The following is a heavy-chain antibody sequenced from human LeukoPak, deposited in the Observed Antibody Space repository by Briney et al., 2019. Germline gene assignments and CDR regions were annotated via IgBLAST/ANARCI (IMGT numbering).Heavy chain of an antibody. CDR2: IDKHGNGK. Sequence: PGGSLSLSCLAPGFTFSTSWVTWVRQAPGTGLEWVANIDKHGNGKYYVDSVKRRFAISKDYASNSVFLQMDSLRAEDTSVYYCARAAGWGYYDLWGQGTPVTVSS. V-gene: IGHV3-7*01. CDR3: ARAAGWGYYDL. D-gene: IGHD1-26*01. CDR1: GFTFSTSW. J-gene: IGHJ4*02.